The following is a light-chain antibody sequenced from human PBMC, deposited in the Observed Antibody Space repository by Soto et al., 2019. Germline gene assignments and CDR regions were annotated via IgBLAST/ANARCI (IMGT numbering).Light chain of an antibody. CDR2: AAS. CDR1: QGISNY. V-gene: IGKV1-27*01. Sequence: DIQMTQSPASLSASLGDRVTITCRASQGISNYLAWYQQKPGEVPKFLIYAASTLQSGVPSRFSGSGYGTDFNLTISSLQTEDVATYYCQNYDSSPWTFGQGTKVDIK. CDR3: QNYDSSPWT. J-gene: IGKJ1*01.